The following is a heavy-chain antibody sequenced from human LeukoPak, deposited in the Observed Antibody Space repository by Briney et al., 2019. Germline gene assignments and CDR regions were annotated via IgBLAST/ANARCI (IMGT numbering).Heavy chain of an antibody. V-gene: IGHV3-20*04. D-gene: IGHD3-22*01. CDR2: INWNGGST. J-gene: IGHJ4*02. Sequence: GGSLRLSCAASGFTFDDYGMSWVRQAPGKGLEWVSGINWNGGSTGYADSVKGRFTISRDNSKNTLYLQMNSLRAEDTAVYYCAKGSGYYDSSGYLPLDYWGQGTLVTVSS. CDR1: GFTFDDYG. CDR3: AKGSGYYDSSGYLPLDY.